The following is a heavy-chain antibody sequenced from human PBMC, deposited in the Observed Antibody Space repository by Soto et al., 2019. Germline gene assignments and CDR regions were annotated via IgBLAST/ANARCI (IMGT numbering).Heavy chain of an antibody. V-gene: IGHV1-69*01. J-gene: IGHJ6*02. CDR1: GGTFSHSA. Sequence: QVPLVQSGAEVKKPGSSVKVSCKASGGTFSHSAISWVRQAPGQGLEWMGGIIPISGTAHYAQKFQGRVSIIADESTRTAYMELSTLRSEDTAMYFCARVNDFPSSQYFYGLDVWGQGTTVTVSS. CDR2: IIPISGTA. D-gene: IGHD3-3*01. CDR3: ARVNDFPSSQYFYGLDV.